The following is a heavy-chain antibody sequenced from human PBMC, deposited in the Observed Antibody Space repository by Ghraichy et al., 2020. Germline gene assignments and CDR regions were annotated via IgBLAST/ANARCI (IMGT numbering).Heavy chain of an antibody. CDR3: AREYDSSLYWYFDL. CDR2: IDSDGSSR. J-gene: IGHJ2*01. V-gene: IGHV3-74*01. CDR1: GFTFSNYW. Sequence: GGSLRLSCAASGFTFSNYWMHWVRQAPGTGLVWISRIDSDGSSRSYADSVKGRFTISRDNAKNTLYLQMNSLRAEDTAVYYCAREYDSSLYWYFDLWGRGTLVTVSS. D-gene: IGHD3-22*01.